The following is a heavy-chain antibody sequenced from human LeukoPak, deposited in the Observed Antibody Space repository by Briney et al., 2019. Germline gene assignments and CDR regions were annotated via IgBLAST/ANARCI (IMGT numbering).Heavy chain of an antibody. J-gene: IGHJ6*02. Sequence: GGSLRLSCAASGFTFSGSAMHWVRQASGKGLEWVGRIRSEANSYATAYAASVKGRFTISRDDSKNTAYLQMNSLKTEDTAVYYCTRRSTVTWGSYYYYGMDVWGQGTTVTVSS. D-gene: IGHD4-17*01. CDR2: IRSEANSYAT. CDR1: GFTFSGSA. V-gene: IGHV3-73*01. CDR3: TRRSTVTWGSYYYYGMDV.